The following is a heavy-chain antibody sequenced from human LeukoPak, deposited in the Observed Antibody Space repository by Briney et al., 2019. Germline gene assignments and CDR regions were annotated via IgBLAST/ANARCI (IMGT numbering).Heavy chain of an antibody. J-gene: IGHJ4*02. CDR2: INPNSGGT. CDR3: ARDRDYDILTGREAEDYFDY. V-gene: IGHV1-2*02. CDR1: GYTLTGYY. D-gene: IGHD3-9*01. Sequence: EASVKVSCKASGYTLTGYYMHWVRQAPGQGLEWMGWINPNSGGTNYAQKFQGRVTMTRDTSISTAYMELSRLRSDDTAVYYCARDRDYDILTGREAEDYFDYWGQGTLVTVSS.